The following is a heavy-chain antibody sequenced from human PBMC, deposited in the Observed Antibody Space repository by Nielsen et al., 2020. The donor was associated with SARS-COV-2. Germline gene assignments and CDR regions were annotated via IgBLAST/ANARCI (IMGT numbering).Heavy chain of an antibody. CDR3: ARGHCYSPTCYQPNTFYFMDV. CDR1: GASISSSDSY. J-gene: IGHJ6*03. V-gene: IGHV4-61*08. D-gene: IGHD2-2*01. CDR2: SHDSGNS. Sequence: SETLSLTCTVSGASISSSDSYWTWIRQPPGKGLEWIGYSHDSGNSIYNPYLKSRVSISIDTSKNQFYLRLRSVTAADTAVYYCARGHCYSPTCYQPNTFYFMDVWGKGTTVTVSS.